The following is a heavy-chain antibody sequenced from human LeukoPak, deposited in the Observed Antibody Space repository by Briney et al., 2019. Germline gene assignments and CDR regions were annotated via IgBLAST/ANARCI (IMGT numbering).Heavy chain of an antibody. CDR1: GFTFSSYS. V-gene: IGHV3-21*01. Sequence: GGSLRPSCAASGFTFSSYSMNWVRQAPGKGLEWVSSISSSSSYIYYADSVKGRFTISRDNAKNSLYLQMNSLRAEDTAVYYCARDWRGYSGYDSRYYYMDVWGKGTTVTVSS. CDR3: ARDWRGYSGYDSRYYYMDV. D-gene: IGHD5-12*01. J-gene: IGHJ6*03. CDR2: ISSSSSYI.